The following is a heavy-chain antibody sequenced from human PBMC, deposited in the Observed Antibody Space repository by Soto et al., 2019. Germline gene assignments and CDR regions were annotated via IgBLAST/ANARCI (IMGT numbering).Heavy chain of an antibody. CDR1: GFTVSSNY. Sequence: EGSLRLSCAASGFTVSSNYMSWVRQAPGKGLEWVSGIYSGGSKYYAVSVKGRFTISRDNAKNMLYLHMNSLRAEHTSVYYCARAHYSTSNDDFDIRGQGTLVTVS. CDR3: ARAHYSTSNDDFDI. D-gene: IGHD2-15*01. CDR2: IYSGGSK. V-gene: IGHV3-53*01. J-gene: IGHJ3*02.